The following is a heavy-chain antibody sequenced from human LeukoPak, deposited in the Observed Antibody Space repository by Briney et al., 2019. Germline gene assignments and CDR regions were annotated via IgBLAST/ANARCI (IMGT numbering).Heavy chain of an antibody. Sequence: NPSETLSLTCAVYGGSFSGYYWSWIRQPPGKGLEWIGEINHSGSTNYNPSLKSRVTISIDTSMNQFSLKVSSVIAADTAVYYCARAKSVRGYSYGYGRYFDYWGQGTLVTVSS. J-gene: IGHJ4*02. D-gene: IGHD5-18*01. CDR2: INHSGST. V-gene: IGHV4-34*01. CDR3: ARAKSVRGYSYGYGRYFDY. CDR1: GGSFSGYY.